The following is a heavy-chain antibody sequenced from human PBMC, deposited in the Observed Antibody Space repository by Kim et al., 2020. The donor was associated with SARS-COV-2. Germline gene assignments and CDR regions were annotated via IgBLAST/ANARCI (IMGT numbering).Heavy chain of an antibody. D-gene: IGHD3-10*01. V-gene: IGHV3-30*18. J-gene: IGHJ6*02. CDR3: AKDIWFGENKSNYYYYYGMDV. CDR1: GFTFSSYG. Sequence: GGSLRLSCAASGFTFSSYGMHWVRQAPGKGLEWVAVISYDGSNKYYADSVKGRFTISRDNSKNTLYLQMNSLRAEDTAVYYCAKDIWFGENKSNYYYYYGMDVWGQGTTVTVSS. CDR2: ISYDGSNK.